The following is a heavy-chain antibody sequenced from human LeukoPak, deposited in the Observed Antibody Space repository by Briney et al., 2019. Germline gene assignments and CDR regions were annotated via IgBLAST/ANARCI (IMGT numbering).Heavy chain of an antibody. D-gene: IGHD3-3*01. CDR2: IIPILGTA. CDR1: GGTFSTYA. CDR3: ATSPTSASPGY. Sequence: SVLASCKHSGGTFSTYAISWVRQAPGQGLEWMGGIIPILGTADYAQKFVGRDTITADESTSTAYMELSSLRSEDTAVYYCATSPTSASPGYWGQGTGLTVSS. J-gene: IGHJ4*02. V-gene: IGHV1-69*13.